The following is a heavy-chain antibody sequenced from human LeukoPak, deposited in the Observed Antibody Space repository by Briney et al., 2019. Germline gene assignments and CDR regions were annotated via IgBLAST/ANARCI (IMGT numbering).Heavy chain of an antibody. V-gene: IGHV1-18*01. J-gene: IGHJ3*02. CDR2: ISAYNGNT. Sequence: GASVKVSCKASGYTFTSYGISWVRQAPGQGLEWMGWISAYNGNTNYAQKFQGRVTMTRDTSISTAYMELSRLRSDDTAVYYCARTTMVRGTLDAFDIWGQGTMVTVSS. CDR1: GYTFTSYG. D-gene: IGHD3-10*01. CDR3: ARTTMVRGTLDAFDI.